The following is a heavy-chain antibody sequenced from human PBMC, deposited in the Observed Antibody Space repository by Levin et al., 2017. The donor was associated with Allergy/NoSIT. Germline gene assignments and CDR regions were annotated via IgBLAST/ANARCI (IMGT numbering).Heavy chain of an antibody. D-gene: IGHD3-10*01. Sequence: SETLSLTCAVYGGSFSGYYWSWIRQPPGKGLEWIGEINHSGSTNYNPSLKSRVTISVDTSKNQFSLKLSSVTAADTAVYYCARERTTMVRGVPLYYFDYWGQGTLVTVSS. J-gene: IGHJ4*02. CDR3: ARERTTMVRGVPLYYFDY. V-gene: IGHV4-34*01. CDR2: INHSGST. CDR1: GGSFSGYY.